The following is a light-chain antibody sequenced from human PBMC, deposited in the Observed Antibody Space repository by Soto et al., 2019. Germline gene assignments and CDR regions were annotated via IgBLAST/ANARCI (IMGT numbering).Light chain of an antibody. CDR3: QQSYSTPWT. CDR2: AAS. CDR1: QNTRGY. V-gene: IGKV1-39*01. J-gene: IGKJ5*01. Sequence: DIQMTQSPSSLSASVRDRVTITCRASQNTRGYLNWYQQKPGKAPKLLIYAASSLQSGIPSRFSGRGSETDFTLTISSLQPEDFATYYCQQSYSTPWTFGQGTRLEIK.